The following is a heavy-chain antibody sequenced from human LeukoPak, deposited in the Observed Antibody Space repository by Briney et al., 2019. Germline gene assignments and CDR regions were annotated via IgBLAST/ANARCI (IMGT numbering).Heavy chain of an antibody. V-gene: IGHV3-33*01. Sequence: PGRSLRLSCAASGFTFSSYGMHWVRQAPGKGLEWVAVIWYDGSNKYYADSVKGRFTISRDNSKNTLYLQMNSLRAKDTAVYYCASPVGATTPYYYGMDVWGQGTTVTVSS. J-gene: IGHJ6*02. CDR2: IWYDGSNK. D-gene: IGHD1-26*01. CDR3: ASPVGATTPYYYGMDV. CDR1: GFTFSSYG.